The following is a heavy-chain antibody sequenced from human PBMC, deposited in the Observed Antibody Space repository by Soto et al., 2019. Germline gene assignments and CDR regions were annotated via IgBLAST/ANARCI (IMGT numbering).Heavy chain of an antibody. J-gene: IGHJ3*02. Sequence: GGSLRLSCAASGFTFSSYGMHWVRQAPGKGLEWVAVIWYDGSSKYYADSVKGRFTISRDNSKNTLYLQMNSLRAEDTAVYYCARAIFWLGAEATTDAFDIWGQGTMVTVSS. CDR2: IWYDGSSK. V-gene: IGHV3-33*01. CDR3: ARAIFWLGAEATTDAFDI. CDR1: GFTFSSYG. D-gene: IGHD3-9*01.